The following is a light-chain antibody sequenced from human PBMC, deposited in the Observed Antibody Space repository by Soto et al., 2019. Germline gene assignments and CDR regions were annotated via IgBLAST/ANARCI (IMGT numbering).Light chain of an antibody. V-gene: IGLV1-44*01. CDR3: AAWDDSLKAPV. CDR2: SDN. J-gene: IGLJ1*01. CDR1: RSNIGSNA. Sequence: QLVLTQPPSASGTPGQRVTISCSGSRSNIGSNAVHWYQQHPGTAPKVLIYSDNQRPSGVPGRFSGSKSGTSASLAISGLQPEDETDYYCAAWDDSLKAPVFGTGTKLTVL.